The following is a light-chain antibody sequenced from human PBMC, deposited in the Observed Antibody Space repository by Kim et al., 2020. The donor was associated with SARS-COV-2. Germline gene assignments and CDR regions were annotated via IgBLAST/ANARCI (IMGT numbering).Light chain of an antibody. V-gene: IGKV3-11*01. Sequence: EIVLTQSPATLSQSPGERDTLSCRASQSVSSSLAWYQQKPGQAPRLLIYDASNRATGIPARFSGSGSGTDFTLTISSLEPEDFAVYYCQQRSEWPRTFGQGTKVDIK. CDR2: DAS. CDR3: QQRSEWPRT. CDR1: QSVSSS. J-gene: IGKJ1*01.